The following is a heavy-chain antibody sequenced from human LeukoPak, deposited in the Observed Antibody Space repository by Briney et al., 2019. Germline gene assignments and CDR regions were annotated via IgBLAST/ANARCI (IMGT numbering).Heavy chain of an antibody. J-gene: IGHJ4*02. D-gene: IGHD1-26*01. V-gene: IGHV3-74*01. CDR1: GFRFIGYR. CDR3: ARVTGVGAPFDY. Sequence: GSLRLSCAASGFRFIGYRMDWVRPAPGKGLVWVSYTNSDGRGTSYADSVEGRFTISRDNAKNTLYLQMNSLRVEDTAVYYCARVTGVGAPFDYWGQGTLVTVSS. CDR2: TNSDGRGT.